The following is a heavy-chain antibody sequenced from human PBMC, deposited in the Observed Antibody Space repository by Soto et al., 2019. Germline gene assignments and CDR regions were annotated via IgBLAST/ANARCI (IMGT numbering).Heavy chain of an antibody. CDR1: WFSLSTSGVG. Sequence: QITVKESGPTLVKPTQTLTLPCTFSWFSLSTSGVGVGRFRSPPVKALDRLALIYWNDDKRYSPSLKRRLTITKDTSKHQVVLTLTNMDPVDTATYYCAHNLMTTFDYWGQGTLVTVSS. D-gene: IGHD4-4*01. J-gene: IGHJ4*02. CDR2: IYWNDDK. CDR3: AHNLMTTFDY. V-gene: IGHV2-5*01.